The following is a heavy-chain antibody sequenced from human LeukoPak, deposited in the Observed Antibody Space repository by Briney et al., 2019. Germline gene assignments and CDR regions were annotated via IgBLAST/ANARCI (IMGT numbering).Heavy chain of an antibody. J-gene: IGHJ4*02. V-gene: IGHV4-34*01. CDR1: GGSFSGYY. Sequence: SETLSLTCAVYGGSFSGYYWSWIRQPPGKGLEWIGEINHSGSTNYNPSLKSRVSISVDTSKNQFSLKLSSVTAADTAVYYCAGSQRKNDYGGQEPLATVP. CDR2: INHSGST. D-gene: IGHD1-26*01. CDR3: AGSQRKNDY.